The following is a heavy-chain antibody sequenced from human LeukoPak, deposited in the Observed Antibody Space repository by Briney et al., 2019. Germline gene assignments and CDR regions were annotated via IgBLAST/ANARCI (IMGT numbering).Heavy chain of an antibody. CDR1: GYSISSGYY. CDR3: ATEIQNIAGRVY. V-gene: IGHV4-38-2*02. J-gene: IGHJ4*02. CDR2: LYHSGST. D-gene: IGHD6-6*01. Sequence: PSETLSLTCSVSGYSISSGYYWGWIRQAPGKGLEWIGNLYHSGSTYYNPSPKSRVSISVDTSKNQFSLNLSSVTAADTAVYYCATEIQNIAGRVYWGQGTLVTVSS.